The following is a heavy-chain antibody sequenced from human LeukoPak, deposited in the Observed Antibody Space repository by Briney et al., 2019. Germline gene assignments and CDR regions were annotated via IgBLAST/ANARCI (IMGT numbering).Heavy chain of an antibody. J-gene: IGHJ6*02. CDR2: MNPNSGNT. D-gene: IGHD6-19*01. Sequence: ASVKVSCKASGYTFTSDDINGVRQATGQGLEWRGWMNPNSGNTGYAQKFQGRVTMTRNTSISTAYMELSSLRSEDTAVYYCARVRSSGWDYYYYGMDVWDQGTTVTVSS. CDR3: ARVRSSGWDYYYYGMDV. V-gene: IGHV1-8*01. CDR1: GYTFTSDD.